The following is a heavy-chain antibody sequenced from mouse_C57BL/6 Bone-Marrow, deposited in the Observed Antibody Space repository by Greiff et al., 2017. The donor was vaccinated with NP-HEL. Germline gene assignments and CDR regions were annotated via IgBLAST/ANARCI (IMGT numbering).Heavy chain of an antibody. CDR3: TLYYYGSFYYAMDY. D-gene: IGHD1-1*01. CDR1: GYTFTSYW. J-gene: IGHJ4*01. V-gene: IGHV1-5*01. CDR2: IYPGNSDN. Sequence: EVQLQQSGTVLARPGASVKMSCKTSGYTFTSYWMHWVKQRPGKGREWIGAIYPGNSDNSYNQKFKGKAKLTAVTSASTAYMELSSLTNEDSAVYYCTLYYYGSFYYAMDYWGQGTSVTVSS.